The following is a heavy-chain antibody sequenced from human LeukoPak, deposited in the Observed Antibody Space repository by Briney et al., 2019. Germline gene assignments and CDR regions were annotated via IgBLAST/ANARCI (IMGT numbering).Heavy chain of an antibody. J-gene: IGHJ5*02. V-gene: IGHV3-7*01. CDR1: GFTFSSYW. CDR2: IKQDGSEK. Sequence: SGGSLRLSCAASGFTFSSYWMSWVRQAPGKGLEWVANIKQDGSEKYYVDSVKGRFTISRDNAKNSLYLQMNSLRAEDTAVYYCARVLTGSWDWFDPWGQGTLVTVSS. D-gene: IGHD2-8*02. CDR3: ARVLTGSWDWFDP.